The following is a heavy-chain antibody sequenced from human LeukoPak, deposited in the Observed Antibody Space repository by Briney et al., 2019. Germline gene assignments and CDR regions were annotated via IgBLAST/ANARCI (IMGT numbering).Heavy chain of an antibody. Sequence: ASVKVSCKASGYTFTCYYMHWVRQAPGQGLEWMGRINPNSGGTNYAQKFQGRVTMTRDTSISTAYMELSRLRSDDTAVYYCAREWDTAMAFYYYYGMDVWGQGTTVTVSS. J-gene: IGHJ6*02. CDR2: INPNSGGT. CDR1: GYTFTCYY. CDR3: AREWDTAMAFYYYYGMDV. V-gene: IGHV1-2*06. D-gene: IGHD5-18*01.